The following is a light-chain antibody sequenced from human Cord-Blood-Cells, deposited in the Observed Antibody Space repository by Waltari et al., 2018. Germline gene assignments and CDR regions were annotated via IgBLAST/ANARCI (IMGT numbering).Light chain of an antibody. V-gene: IGLV3-16*01. Sequence: SYELPQPPSVSVSLGQMARITCSGEALPKKYAYWYQQKPGLFPVLVIYKDSERPTGIPERFSGSSSGTIVTLTISGVQAEDEADYYCLSADSSGTWVFGGGTKLTVL. CDR3: LSADSSGTWV. CDR2: KDS. CDR1: ALPKKY. J-gene: IGLJ3*02.